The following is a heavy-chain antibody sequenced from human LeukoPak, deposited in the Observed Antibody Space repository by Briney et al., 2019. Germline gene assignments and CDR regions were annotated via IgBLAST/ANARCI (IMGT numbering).Heavy chain of an antibody. CDR1: GFSLSTSGVG. V-gene: IGHV2-5*02. CDR2: IYWDDDK. D-gene: IGHD6-19*01. CDR3: AHRLFVDSSGWYFDY. J-gene: IGHJ4*02. Sequence: SGPTLVNPTQTLTLTCTFSGFSLSTSGVGVGWIRQPPGKALEWLALIYWDDDKRYSPSLKSRLTITKDTSKNEVVLTMTNMDPVDTATYFCAHRLFVDSSGWYFDYWGQGTLVTVSS.